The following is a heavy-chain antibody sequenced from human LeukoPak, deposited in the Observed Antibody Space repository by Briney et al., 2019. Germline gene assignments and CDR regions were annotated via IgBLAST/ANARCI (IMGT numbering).Heavy chain of an antibody. Sequence: GGSLRLFCAASGFTFSDYYMSWIRQAPGKGLDWVSYISSSGSTIYYADSVKGRFTISRDNAKNSLYLQMNSLRAEDTAVYYCAREIVVVVAAIYYYYGMDVWGQGTTVTVSS. CDR2: ISSSGSTI. J-gene: IGHJ6*02. CDR3: AREIVVVVAAIYYYYGMDV. CDR1: GFTFSDYY. V-gene: IGHV3-11*01. D-gene: IGHD2-15*01.